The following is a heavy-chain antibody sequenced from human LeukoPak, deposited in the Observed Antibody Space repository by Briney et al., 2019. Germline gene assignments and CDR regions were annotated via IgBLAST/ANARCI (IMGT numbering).Heavy chain of an antibody. Sequence: SETLSLTCTVSGGSISSYYWSWIRQPPGRGPEGIGYIYYSGSTNYNPSLKSRVTISVDTSKNQFSLKLSSVTAADTAVYYCARGRVPLAAFDIWGQGTMVTVSS. CDR2: IYYSGST. V-gene: IGHV4-59*01. CDR3: ARGRVPLAAFDI. J-gene: IGHJ3*02. CDR1: GGSISSYY.